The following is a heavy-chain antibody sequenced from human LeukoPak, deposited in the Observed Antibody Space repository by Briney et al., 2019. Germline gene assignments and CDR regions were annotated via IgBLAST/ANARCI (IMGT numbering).Heavy chain of an antibody. CDR1: GFTFSSYA. CDR2: ISSSSSYI. J-gene: IGHJ4*02. V-gene: IGHV3-21*01. Sequence: GGSLRLSCAASGFTFSSYAMSWVRQAPGKGLEWVSSISSSSSYIYYADSVKGRFSRDNAKNSLYLQMNSLRAEDTAVYYCVRGTSGWDGLDYWGQGTLVTVSS. CDR3: VRGTSGWDGLDY. D-gene: IGHD6-19*01.